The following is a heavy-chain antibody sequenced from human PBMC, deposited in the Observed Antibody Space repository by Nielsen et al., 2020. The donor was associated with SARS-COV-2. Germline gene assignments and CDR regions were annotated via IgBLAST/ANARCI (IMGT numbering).Heavy chain of an antibody. Sequence: GESLKISCAASGFTFSDYAMAWVRQAPGKGLEWVSVIKTNGGITYYADSVKGRCTISRDNSKNTLYLQMNSLRAEDTAVYYCASTYSSGWYASFDNWGQGTLVTVSS. CDR2: IKTNGGIT. V-gene: IGHV3-23*01. D-gene: IGHD6-19*01. CDR1: GFTFSDYA. J-gene: IGHJ4*02. CDR3: ASTYSSGWYASFDN.